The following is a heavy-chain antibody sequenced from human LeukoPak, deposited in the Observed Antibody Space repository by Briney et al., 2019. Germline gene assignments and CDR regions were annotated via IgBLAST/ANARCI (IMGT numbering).Heavy chain of an antibody. V-gene: IGHV1-69*04. Sequence: SVKVSCKASGGTFSSYAISWVRQAPGQGLEWMGRIIPILGIANYAQKFQGRVTVTCDTSTSTTYLELRSLKLEDTAVYYCARAPAGTLDFWGQGTLVTVSS. J-gene: IGHJ4*02. CDR3: ARAPAGTLDF. CDR1: GGTFSSYA. D-gene: IGHD6-13*01. CDR2: IIPILGIA.